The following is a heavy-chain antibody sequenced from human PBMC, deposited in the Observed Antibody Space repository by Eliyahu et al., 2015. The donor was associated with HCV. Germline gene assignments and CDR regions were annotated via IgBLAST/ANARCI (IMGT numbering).Heavy chain of an antibody. J-gene: IGHJ4*02. V-gene: IGHV5-51*01. Sequence: EVKLVQSAPEVKKPGESLKISCKASGYSFTSYWIGWVRQMPGKGLEWMAIIDPEDSETRYRPSLQGQVTISADKSINTVYLQWSILRASDSAMYYCSRLSASVNRDYWGQGTLVTVSS. CDR3: SRLSASVNRDY. CDR1: GYSFTSYW. D-gene: IGHD4-17*01. CDR2: IDPEDSET.